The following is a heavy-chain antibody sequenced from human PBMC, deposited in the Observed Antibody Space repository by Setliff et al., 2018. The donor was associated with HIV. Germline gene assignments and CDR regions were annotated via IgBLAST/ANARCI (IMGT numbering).Heavy chain of an antibody. J-gene: IGHJ4*02. CDR1: GFTFSSSA. V-gene: IGHV3-74*01. D-gene: IGHD3-3*01. Sequence: GGSLRLSCAASGFTFSSSAMSWVRQAPGKGLEWVSRIDSDGSDTNYADSVRGRFTISRDNAKNTVYLQLTSLRAEDTAVYYCARGPQYNFWGGYLGLWGQGTLVTVSS. CDR2: IDSDGSDT. CDR3: ARGPQYNFWGGYLGL.